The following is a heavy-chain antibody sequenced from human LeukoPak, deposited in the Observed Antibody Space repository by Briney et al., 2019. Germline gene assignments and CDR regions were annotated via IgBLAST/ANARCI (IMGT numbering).Heavy chain of an antibody. CDR3: ARDIGLVRGIIMAH. D-gene: IGHD3-10*01. V-gene: IGHV1-2*02. Sequence: ASVKVSCKASGYTFTGYYMHWVRQAPGQGLEWMGWINPNSGGTNYAQKFQGRVTMTRDTSISTAYMELRSLKSDDTAVYYCARDIGLVRGIIMAHWGQGTQVTVSS. J-gene: IGHJ4*02. CDR2: INPNSGGT. CDR1: GYTFTGYY.